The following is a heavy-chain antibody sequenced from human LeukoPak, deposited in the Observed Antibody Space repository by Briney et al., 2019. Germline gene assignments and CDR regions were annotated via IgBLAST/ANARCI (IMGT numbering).Heavy chain of an antibody. V-gene: IGHV1-18*01. D-gene: IGHD2-2*01. CDR3: ARGPPGCSSTSCYGDYYYYYYMDV. CDR2: ISAYNGNT. Sequence: ASVKVSCKASGYTFTSYGISWVRQAPGQGLEWMGWISAYNGNTNYAQKLQGRVTMTTDTSTSTAYMELRSLRSDDTAVYYCARGPPGCSSTSCYGDYYYYYYMDVWGKGTTVTVSS. CDR1: GYTFTSYG. J-gene: IGHJ6*03.